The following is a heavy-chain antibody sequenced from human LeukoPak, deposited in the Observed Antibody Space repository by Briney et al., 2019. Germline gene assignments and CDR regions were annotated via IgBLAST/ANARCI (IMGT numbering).Heavy chain of an antibody. D-gene: IGHD3-22*01. Sequence: GGSLRLSCTASGFTFGDYAMSWVRQAPGKGLEWVGFIRSKAYGGTTEYAASVKGRFTISRDDSKSIAYLQMNSLKTEDTAVYYCTSTYYYDGSGYYFGYWGQGTLVTVSS. CDR2: IRSKAYGGTT. J-gene: IGHJ4*02. CDR3: TSTYYYDGSGYYFGY. CDR1: GFTFGDYA. V-gene: IGHV3-49*04.